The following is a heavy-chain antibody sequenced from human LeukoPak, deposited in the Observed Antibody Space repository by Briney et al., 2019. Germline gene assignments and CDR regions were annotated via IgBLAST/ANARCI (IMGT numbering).Heavy chain of an antibody. J-gene: IGHJ3*02. CDR2: ISSSGGST. CDR3: VKAADAFDI. CDR1: GXTFSSYA. V-gene: IGHV3-64D*06. Sequence: PLGSLRLSCSASGXTFSSYAIHWVRQAPGKGLEYVSAISSSGGSTYYADTVKGRFTISRDNSQNTLYLQMSSLRAEDTAVYYCVKAADAFDIWGQGTMVTVSS.